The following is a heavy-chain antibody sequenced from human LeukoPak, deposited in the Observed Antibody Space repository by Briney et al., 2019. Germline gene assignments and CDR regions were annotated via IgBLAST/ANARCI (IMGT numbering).Heavy chain of an antibody. CDR1: GGPISRSTYY. V-gene: IGHV4-39*01. Sequence: SETLSLTCTVSGGPISRSTYYWAWIRQPPGKGLEWIGTIYYSGSTYYNPSLKSAVIISVDTSKNQFSLKLTSVTAADTAVYFCARLYSSAWFGRYFDSWGQGTLVTVSS. CDR3: ARLYSSAWFGRYFDS. D-gene: IGHD6-19*01. CDR2: IYYSGST. J-gene: IGHJ4*02.